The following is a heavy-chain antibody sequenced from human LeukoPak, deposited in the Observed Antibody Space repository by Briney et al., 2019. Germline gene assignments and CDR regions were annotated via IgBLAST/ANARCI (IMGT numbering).Heavy chain of an antibody. J-gene: IGHJ3*02. CDR3: ARPYYDSSGYYHDAFDI. CDR2: IFYSGST. CDR1: GGSISTSNYY. D-gene: IGHD3-22*01. V-gene: IGHV4-39*07. Sequence: PSETLSLTCTVSGGSISTSNYYWGWIRQPPGKGLEWIGNIFYSGSTYYSPSVKSRVTISLDTSKNQFSLKLSSVTAADTAVYYCARPYYDSSGYYHDAFDIWGQGTMVTVSS.